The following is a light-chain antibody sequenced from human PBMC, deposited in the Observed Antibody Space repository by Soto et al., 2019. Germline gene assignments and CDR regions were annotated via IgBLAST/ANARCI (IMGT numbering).Light chain of an antibody. CDR2: STS. V-gene: IGLV7-43*01. Sequence: QAVVTQEPSLTVSPGGTVTLTCASSTGAVTSDNYPNWFQLKPGQAPKSVIYSTSNKHSWTSARFSGSLLGGKAALTLSGVQPEDEAEYYCLLYYGGVYVFGSGTKVTVL. J-gene: IGLJ1*01. CDR3: LLYYGGVYV. CDR1: TGAVTSDNY.